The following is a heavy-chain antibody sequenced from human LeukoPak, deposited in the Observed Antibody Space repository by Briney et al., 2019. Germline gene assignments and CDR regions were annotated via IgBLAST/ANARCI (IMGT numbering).Heavy chain of an antibody. CDR3: ARTMSSVWYSWSQGGAIDF. D-gene: IGHD6-19*01. CDR1: GFTFSSYW. CDR2: IDTDGSDK. V-gene: IGHV3-7*01. Sequence: GGSLRLSCVASGFTFSSYWMTWVRQAPGKGLEWVANIDTDGSDKYYVDSVKGRFTISRDNAKNSLFLQMNSLRAEDTAVYYCARTMSSVWYSWSQGGAIDFWGQGTLVTVSS. J-gene: IGHJ4*02.